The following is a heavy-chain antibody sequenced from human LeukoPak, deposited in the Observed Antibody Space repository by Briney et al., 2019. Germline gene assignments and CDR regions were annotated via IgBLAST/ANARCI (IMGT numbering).Heavy chain of an antibody. CDR1: GGSISSYY. J-gene: IGHJ4*02. Sequence: KPSETLSPTCTVSGGSISSYYWSWIRQPPGKGLEWIGYIYYSGSTNYNPSLKSRVTISVDTSKNQFSLKLSSVTAADTAVYYCARAKRGYSGYDPFDYWGQGTLVTVSS. CDR3: ARAKRGYSGYDPFDY. V-gene: IGHV4-59*01. D-gene: IGHD5-12*01. CDR2: IYYSGST.